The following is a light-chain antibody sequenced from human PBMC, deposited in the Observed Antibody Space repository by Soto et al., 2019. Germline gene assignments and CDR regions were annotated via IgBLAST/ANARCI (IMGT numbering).Light chain of an antibody. CDR3: SSYTTAATYV. CDR2: EVT. CDR1: STDVGAYNY. J-gene: IGLJ1*01. V-gene: IGLV2-14*01. Sequence: QSALTQPASVSGSPGQTITISFTGTSTDVGAYNYVSWYQQYPGKAPNLLIYEVTNRPSGGSDRFSGSKSGNTASLAISGRQTDDEADYYCSSYTTAATYVFGSGTKLTVL.